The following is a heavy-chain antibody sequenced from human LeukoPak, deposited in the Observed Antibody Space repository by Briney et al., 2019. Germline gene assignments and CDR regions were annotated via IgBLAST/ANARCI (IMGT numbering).Heavy chain of an antibody. CDR2: SHSGGST. J-gene: IGHJ1*01. V-gene: IGHV3-53*01. D-gene: IGHD6-13*01. CDR1: GFIASSNY. Sequence: GGSLRLSCAASGFIASSNYMSWVRQAPGKGLEWVSVSHSGGSTFYADSVKGRFTISRDNSKNMLYLQMSSLRAEDTAVYYCAAGYSSSAYFQDWGQGTLVTVSS. CDR3: AAGYSSSAYFQD.